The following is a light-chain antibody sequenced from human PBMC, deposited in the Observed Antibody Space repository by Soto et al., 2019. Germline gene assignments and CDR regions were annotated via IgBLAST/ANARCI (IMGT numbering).Light chain of an antibody. Sequence: QSALTQPPSASGSPGQSVTISCTGTSSDVGGYNYVSWYQQHPGKAPKLMIYEVSKRPSGVPDRFSGSKSGNTASLTGSGLQAEDEADYDCSSYAGSNNHVVFGGGTKLTVL. CDR2: EVS. J-gene: IGLJ2*01. V-gene: IGLV2-8*01. CDR1: SSDVGGYNY. CDR3: SSYAGSNNHVV.